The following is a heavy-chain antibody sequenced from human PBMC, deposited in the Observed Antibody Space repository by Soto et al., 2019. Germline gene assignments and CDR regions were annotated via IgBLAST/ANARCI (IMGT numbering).Heavy chain of an antibody. D-gene: IGHD3-16*02. Sequence: EVQLVESGGGLVKPGGSLRLSCAASGFTFSNAWMSWVRQAPGKGLEWVGRIKSKTDGGTTDYAAPVKGRFTISRDDSKNTLYLQMNSLKTEDTAVYYCTTDFNYVWGSYRYEYYYGMDVWGQGTTVTVSS. J-gene: IGHJ6*02. CDR3: TTDFNYVWGSYRYEYYYGMDV. V-gene: IGHV3-15*01. CDR2: IKSKTDGGTT. CDR1: GFTFSNAW.